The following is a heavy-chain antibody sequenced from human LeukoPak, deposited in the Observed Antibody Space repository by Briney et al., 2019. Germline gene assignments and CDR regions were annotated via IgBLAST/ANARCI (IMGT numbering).Heavy chain of an antibody. V-gene: IGHV4-31*03. CDR3: ARADFDWLFLTR. Sequence: SQTLSLTCTVSGDSLFSDTYYWPCIRHLPGKSLEWIGHISHSGSPYYTPSLKSRTSISLHTSKNEFSLNLNSVTAADTAVYHCARADFDWLFLTRWGQGALATVSS. J-gene: IGHJ4*02. CDR1: GDSLFSDTYY. CDR2: ISHSGSP. D-gene: IGHD3-9*01.